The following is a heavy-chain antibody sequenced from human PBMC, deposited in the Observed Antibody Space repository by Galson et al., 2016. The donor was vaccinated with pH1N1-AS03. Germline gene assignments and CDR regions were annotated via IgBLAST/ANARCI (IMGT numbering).Heavy chain of an antibody. D-gene: IGHD6-13*01. Sequence: SLRLSCAASGFTFSDYGMHWVRQAPGKGLEWVAIIWHDGSNKFYAGSVKGRFTISRDNSKNTLYLEMKSLRVEDTAVYYCVWTIAAANLPQSYGFDVWGQGTTVTVSS. J-gene: IGHJ3*01. CDR2: IWHDGSNK. CDR3: VWTIAAANLPQSYGFDV. CDR1: GFTFSDYG. V-gene: IGHV3-33*08.